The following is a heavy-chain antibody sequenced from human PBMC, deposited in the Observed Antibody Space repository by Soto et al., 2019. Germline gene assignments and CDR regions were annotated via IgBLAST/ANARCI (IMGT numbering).Heavy chain of an antibody. CDR3: VSQRTTVPTQAYFDY. V-gene: IGHV4-39*01. J-gene: IGHJ4*02. CDR1: GGSVTNSSYY. Sequence: LSLTCTVSGGSVTNSSYYWGWIRQSPGKGLEWIGSVYYRGRSYSKSSVKSRVTMSVDTSKNRFSLSLNSVTASDTAVYFCVSQRTTVPTQAYFDYWGPGALVTVSS. CDR2: VYYRGRS. D-gene: IGHD4-17*01.